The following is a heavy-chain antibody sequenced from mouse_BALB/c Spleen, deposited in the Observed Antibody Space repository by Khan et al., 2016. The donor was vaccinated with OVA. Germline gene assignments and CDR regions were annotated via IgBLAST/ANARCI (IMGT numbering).Heavy chain of an antibody. CDR1: GFTFSSFG. J-gene: IGHJ4*01. CDR2: ISSGSTTI. Sequence: EVMLVESGGGLVQPGGSRKLSCAASGFTFSSFGMHWVRQAPEKGLEWVAYISSGSTTIYYADTVKGRFPISRDNPKNTLFLQMTSLRSEDTAIYYCTRREGLYAMDYWGQGTSVTVSS. V-gene: IGHV5-17*02. CDR3: TRREGLYAMDY. D-gene: IGHD3-3*01.